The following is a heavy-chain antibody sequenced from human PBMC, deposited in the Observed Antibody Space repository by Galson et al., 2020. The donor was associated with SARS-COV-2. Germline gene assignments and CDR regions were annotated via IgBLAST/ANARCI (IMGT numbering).Heavy chain of an antibody. CDR2: ISSSSSTI. D-gene: IGHD3-10*01. CDR3: ATPRETYYYGSGFDYFDY. Sequence: GGSLRLSCAASGFTFSSYSMNWVRQAPGKGLEWVSYISSSSSTIYYADSVKGRFTISRDNAKNSLYLQMNSLRAEDTAVYYCATPRETYYYGSGFDYFDYWGQGTLVTVSS. J-gene: IGHJ4*02. V-gene: IGHV3-48*04. CDR1: GFTFSSYS.